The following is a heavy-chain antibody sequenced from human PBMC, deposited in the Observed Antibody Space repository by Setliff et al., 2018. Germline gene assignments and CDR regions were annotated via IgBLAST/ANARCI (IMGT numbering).Heavy chain of an antibody. CDR3: ARMSGFQYMDV. CDR1: GFSINSGTHF. CDR2: IHYSGNT. Sequence: SETLSLTCTVSGFSINSGTHFWGWIRQPPGKGLEWIGRIHYSGNTYYNASLKSRVIISVDTAQNQFSLSLSSVTAADTAVYYCARMSGFQYMDVWGKGTTVTVSS. D-gene: IGHD3-3*01. V-gene: IGHV4-39*01. J-gene: IGHJ6*03.